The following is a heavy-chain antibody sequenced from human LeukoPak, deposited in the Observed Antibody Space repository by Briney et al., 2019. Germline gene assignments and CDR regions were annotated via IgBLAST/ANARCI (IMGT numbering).Heavy chain of an antibody. J-gene: IGHJ4*02. V-gene: IGHV3-7*01. D-gene: IGHD3-3*01. Sequence: GGSLRLSCAASGFTFSSYWMSWVRQAPGKGLEWAANIKQDGSEKYYVDSVKGRFTISRDNAKNSLYLQMNSLRAEDTAVYYCARRAYYDFWSGYYINGIYFDYWGQGTLVTVSS. CDR3: ARRAYYDFWSGYYINGIYFDY. CDR2: IKQDGSEK. CDR1: GFTFSSYW.